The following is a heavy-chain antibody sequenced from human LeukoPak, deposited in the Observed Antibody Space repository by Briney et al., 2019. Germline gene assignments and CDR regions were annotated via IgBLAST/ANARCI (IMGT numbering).Heavy chain of an antibody. J-gene: IGHJ4*02. CDR2: IWYDGSNK. CDR1: GFTFSSYG. CDR3: ARLGSGWYFDY. D-gene: IGHD6-19*01. V-gene: IGHV3-33*08. Sequence: PGGSLRLSCAASGFTFSSYGMHWVRQAPGKGLEWAAVIWYDGSNKYYAESVKGRFTISKDNVKNTVYLQMNSLRAEDTAVYYCARLGSGWYFDYWGQGTLVTVSS.